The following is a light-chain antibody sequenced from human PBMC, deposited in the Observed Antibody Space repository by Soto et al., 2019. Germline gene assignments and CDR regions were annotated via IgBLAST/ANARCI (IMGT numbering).Light chain of an antibody. V-gene: IGKV3-20*01. Sequence: VLTQSPLSLSVTLGQPASISCGSSRSLVHSDGNIYLIWYQQKPGQAPRLLIYGASSRATGIPDRFSGSGSGTDFTLTISRLEPEDFAVYYCQQYEGTFGQGTRLEIK. CDR2: GAS. CDR1: RSLVHSDGNIY. CDR3: QQYEGT. J-gene: IGKJ5*01.